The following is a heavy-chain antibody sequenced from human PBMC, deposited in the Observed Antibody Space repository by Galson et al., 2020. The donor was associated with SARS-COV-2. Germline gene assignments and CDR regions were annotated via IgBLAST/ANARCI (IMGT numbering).Heavy chain of an antibody. CDR2: FDPEDGET. CDR3: ATFFAAPIAAAGTLDY. CDR1: GYTLTELS. V-gene: IGHV1-24*01. D-gene: IGHD6-13*01. J-gene: IGHJ4*02. Sequence: ALVKVSCKVSGYTLTELSMHWVRQAPGKGLEWMGGFDPEDGETIYAQKFQGRVTMTEDTSTDTAYMELSSLRSEDTAVYYCATFFAAPIAAAGTLDYWGQGTLVTVSS.